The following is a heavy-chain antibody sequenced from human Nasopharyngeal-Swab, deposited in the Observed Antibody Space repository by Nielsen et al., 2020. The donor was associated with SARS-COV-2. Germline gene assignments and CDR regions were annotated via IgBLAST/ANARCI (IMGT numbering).Heavy chain of an antibody. D-gene: IGHD4-17*01. V-gene: IGHV3-11*06. CDR2: ISSDRSIYT. J-gene: IGHJ4*02. Sequence: GGSLRLSCAASGFSSSDYYMSWIRQAPGKGLEWVAYISSDRSIYTFYADSVKGRFTISRDTAKNSLSLRMDSLRVEDTAVYFCARVEDNFGDYIDYWGQGTLVAVSS. CDR1: GFSSSDYY. CDR3: ARVEDNFGDYIDY.